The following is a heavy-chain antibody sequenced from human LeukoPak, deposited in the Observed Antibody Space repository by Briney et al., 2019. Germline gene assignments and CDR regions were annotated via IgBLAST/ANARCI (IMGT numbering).Heavy chain of an antibody. V-gene: IGHV3-23*01. CDR1: GFTFSSYA. J-gene: IGHJ4*02. D-gene: IGHD1-1*01. CDR2: ISNSGGST. Sequence: GGSLRLSCAASGFTFSSYAMSWVRQAPGKGLEWVSAISNSGGSTYYADSVKGRFTISRDNSKNTLYLQMNSLRADDTAVYYCAKDRPSGRAYFDYRGQGTLVTVSS. CDR3: AKDRPSGRAYFDY.